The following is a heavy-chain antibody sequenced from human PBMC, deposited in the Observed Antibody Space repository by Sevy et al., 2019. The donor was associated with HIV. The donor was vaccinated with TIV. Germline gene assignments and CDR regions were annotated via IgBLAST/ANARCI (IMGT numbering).Heavy chain of an antibody. CDR1: GFTFGDYC. V-gene: IGHV3-49*04. J-gene: IGHJ4*02. CDR2: LKSDVYGGTV. D-gene: IGHD6-13*01. Sequence: GGSLRLSCTASGFTFGDYCMSWVRQAPGKGLEWVAFLKSDVYGGTVDHAASVRGRFVISRDDSKTIAYLQMNYLKTEDTGVYYCTRWKAAQSTFDYWGQGALVTVSS. CDR3: TRWKAAQSTFDY.